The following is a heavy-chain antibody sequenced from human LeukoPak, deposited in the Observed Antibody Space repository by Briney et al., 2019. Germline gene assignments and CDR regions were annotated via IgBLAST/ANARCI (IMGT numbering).Heavy chain of an antibody. CDR2: ISYDGSNK. J-gene: IGHJ4*02. Sequence: PGGSLRLSCAASGFTFSSYAMHWVRQAPGKGLEWVAVISYDGSNKYYADSVKGRFTISRDNSKNTLYLQMNSLRAEDTAVYYCARDPFSDGVSPNFDYWGQGTQVTVSS. CDR3: ARDPFSDGVSPNFDY. V-gene: IGHV3-30*04. CDR1: GFTFSSYA. D-gene: IGHD2-8*01.